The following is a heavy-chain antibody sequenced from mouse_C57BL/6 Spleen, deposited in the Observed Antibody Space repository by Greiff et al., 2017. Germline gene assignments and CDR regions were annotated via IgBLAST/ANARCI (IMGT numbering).Heavy chain of an antibody. D-gene: IGHD2-2*01. Sequence: QVHVKQPGAELVKPGASVKLSCKASGYTFTSYWMHWVKQRPGQGLEWIGMIHPNSGSTNYNEKFKSKATLTVDKSSSTAYMQLSSLTSEDSAVYYCAREEGYDVYYFDYWGQGTTLTVSS. V-gene: IGHV1-64*01. CDR1: GYTFTSYW. J-gene: IGHJ2*01. CDR3: AREEGYDVYYFDY. CDR2: IHPNSGST.